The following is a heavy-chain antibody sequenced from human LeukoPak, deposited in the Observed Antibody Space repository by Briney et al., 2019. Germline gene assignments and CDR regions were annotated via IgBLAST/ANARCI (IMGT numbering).Heavy chain of an antibody. CDR2: ISDDGSNK. CDR1: GFTFSSYG. J-gene: IGHJ4*02. D-gene: IGHD3-22*01. Sequence: PGGSLRLSCAASGFTFSSYGMHWVRQAPGKGLEWVAVISDDGSNKYYADSVKGRFTISRDNSKNTLYLQMNSLRAEDTAVYYCAIVSSSVDGGYWGQGTLVTVSS. CDR3: AIVSSSVDGGY. V-gene: IGHV3-30*03.